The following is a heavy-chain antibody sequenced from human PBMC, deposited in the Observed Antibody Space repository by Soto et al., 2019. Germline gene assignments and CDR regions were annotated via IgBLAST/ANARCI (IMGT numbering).Heavy chain of an antibody. CDR2: IYHSGNI. D-gene: IGHD2-21*01. J-gene: IGHJ5*02. CDR3: ARIPSP. Sequence: QLQLQESGSGLVKPSRTLSLTCAVSGGSISSGGYSWSWIRQPPGKGLEWIGYIYHSGNIYYNPSLXSXXTISVDRSKNQFSLKLSSVTAADTAVYYCARIPSPWGQGTLVTVSS. CDR1: GGSISSGGYS. V-gene: IGHV4-30-2*01.